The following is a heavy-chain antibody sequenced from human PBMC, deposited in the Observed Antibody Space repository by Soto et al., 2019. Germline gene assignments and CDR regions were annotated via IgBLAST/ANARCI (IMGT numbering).Heavy chain of an antibody. CDR2: ISGSGGDT. Sequence: GGSLRLSCAASGFTYSNFAMAWVRQAPGKGPEWVSAISGSGGDTYYTDSLQGRFIISRDNSMNTLYLQISSLRAEDTAIYYCAKSYDFWRGPFAHWGPGTLVTVSS. D-gene: IGHD3-3*01. CDR3: AKSYDFWRGPFAH. CDR1: GFTYSNFA. J-gene: IGHJ4*02. V-gene: IGHV3-23*01.